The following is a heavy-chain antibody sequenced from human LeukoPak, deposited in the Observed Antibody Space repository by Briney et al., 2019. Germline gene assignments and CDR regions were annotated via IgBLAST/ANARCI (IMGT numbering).Heavy chain of an antibody. D-gene: IGHD3-22*01. CDR1: GFTFSSYS. V-gene: IGHV3-21*01. CDR2: ISSSSSYI. J-gene: IGHJ5*02. CDR3: ARRDSYYYDSSGYYSWFDP. Sequence: PGGSLGLSCAASGFTFSSYSMNWVRQAPGKGLEWVSSISSSSSYIYYADSVKGRFTISRDNAKNSLYLQMNSLRAEDTAVYYCARRDSYYYDSSGYYSWFDPWGQGTLVTVSS.